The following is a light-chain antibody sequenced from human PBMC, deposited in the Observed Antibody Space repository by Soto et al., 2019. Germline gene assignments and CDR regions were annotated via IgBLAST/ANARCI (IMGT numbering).Light chain of an antibody. CDR1: RAISTN. V-gene: IGKV1-9*01. CDR2: AAS. J-gene: IGKJ1*01. Sequence: DIQLTQSPSFLSASIGDRVTITCRASRAISTNLAWYQQEPGKAPKLVIYAASTLQSGVPSRFSGSGSGTEFTLTISSLQPEDFATYYCQHLNGYPRTFGQGTKV. CDR3: QHLNGYPRT.